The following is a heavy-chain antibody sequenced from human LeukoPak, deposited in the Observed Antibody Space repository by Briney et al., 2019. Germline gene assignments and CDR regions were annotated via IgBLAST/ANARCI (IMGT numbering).Heavy chain of an antibody. CDR1: GFTFSCYW. V-gene: IGHV3-7*01. J-gene: IGHJ4*02. D-gene: IGHD3-22*01. CDR3: ARDYLDSSGAHYDY. Sequence: GGSLRLSCAASGFTFSCYWMSWVRQAPGKGLECVANINGESEKRYVDSVKGRFTISRDNAKNSLYLQMNSLRVEDTAIYYCARDYLDSSGAHYDYWGQGTLVTVSS. CDR2: INGESEK.